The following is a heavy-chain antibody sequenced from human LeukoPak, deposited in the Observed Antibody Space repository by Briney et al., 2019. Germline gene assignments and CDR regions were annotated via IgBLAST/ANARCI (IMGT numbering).Heavy chain of an antibody. CDR2: IYSSGNT. J-gene: IGHJ4*02. CDR3: VKITSVTGGDC. CDR1: GFTVSSNY. Sequence: PGGSLRLSCAASGFTVSSNYMSWVRQAPGQGPEWVSVIYSSGNTYYADSVKGRFTISRDNSKNTLYLQMSSLRAEDTAVYYCVKITSVTGGDCWGQGTRLTVSS. D-gene: IGHD1-1*01. V-gene: IGHV3-66*03.